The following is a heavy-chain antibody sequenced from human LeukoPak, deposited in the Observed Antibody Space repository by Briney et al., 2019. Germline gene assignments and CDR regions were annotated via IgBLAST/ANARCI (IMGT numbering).Heavy chain of an antibody. J-gene: IGHJ4*02. D-gene: IGHD6-13*01. CDR3: ARVASSWYYFDY. V-gene: IGHV4-34*01. Sequence: SETLSLTCAVYGGSFSGYYWSWIRQPPGKGLEWIGEINHSGSTNYNPSLKSRVTISVDTSKNQFSLKLSSVTAADTAVYYCARVASSWYYFDYWGQGTLVTVSS. CDR1: GGSFSGYY. CDR2: INHSGST.